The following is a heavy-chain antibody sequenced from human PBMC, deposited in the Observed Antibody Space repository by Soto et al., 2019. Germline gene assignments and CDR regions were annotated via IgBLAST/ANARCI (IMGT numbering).Heavy chain of an antibody. CDR3: ARPDYGAADY. Sequence: GESLKISCSGSGYTFVNHWIGWVRQMPGKGLEWMGIIHPTDSNTNYSPSLQGQIFISVDKSISTAYLEWSSLKASDTAMYYCARPDYGAADYWGQGTQVTVSS. V-gene: IGHV5-51*01. CDR2: IHPTDSNT. CDR1: GYTFVNHW. J-gene: IGHJ4*02. D-gene: IGHD4-17*01.